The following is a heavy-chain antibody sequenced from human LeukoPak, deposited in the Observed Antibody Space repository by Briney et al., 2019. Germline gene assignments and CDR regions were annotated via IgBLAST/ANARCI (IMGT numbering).Heavy chain of an antibody. CDR2: ISGSGSST. CDR3: AKGSFGVVSRGYFDY. V-gene: IGHV3-23*01. CDR1: GFAFSSYA. Sequence: GGSLRLSCAASGFAFSSYAMSWVRQAPGKGLEWVSAISGSGSSTYYADSVKGRFTISRDNSKNTLYLQMNSLRAEDTAVHYCAKGSFGVVSRGYFDYWGQGTLVTVSS. J-gene: IGHJ4*02. D-gene: IGHD3-3*01.